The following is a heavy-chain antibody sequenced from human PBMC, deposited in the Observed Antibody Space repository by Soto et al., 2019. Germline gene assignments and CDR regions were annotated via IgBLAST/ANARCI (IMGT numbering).Heavy chain of an antibody. D-gene: IGHD4-17*01. CDR3: ARGSHDYGDYEVAFDI. J-gene: IGHJ3*02. Sequence: GASVKVSCKASGGTFSSYTISWVRQAPGQGLEWMGRIIPILGIANYAQKFQGRVTITADKSTSTAYMELSSLRSEDTAVYYCARGSHDYGDYEVAFDIWGQGTMVTVSS. V-gene: IGHV1-69*02. CDR1: GGTFSSYT. CDR2: IIPILGIA.